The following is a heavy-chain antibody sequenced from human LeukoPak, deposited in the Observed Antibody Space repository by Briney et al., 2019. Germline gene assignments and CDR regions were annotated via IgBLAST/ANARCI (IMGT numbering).Heavy chain of an antibody. J-gene: IGHJ6*03. Sequence: GGSLRLSCAVSGFTFSDYYMSWVRQIPGRGLEWVSYISVDRTVLYYADAVKGRFTISREYARNSLSLQTNSLRVEDTAVYYCERVLGRGNTYGYYLYYSMDVWGKGTTVTVSS. CDR3: ERVLGRGNTYGYYLYYSMDV. V-gene: IGHV3-11*04. CDR2: ISVDRTVL. D-gene: IGHD5-18*01. CDR1: GFTFSDYY.